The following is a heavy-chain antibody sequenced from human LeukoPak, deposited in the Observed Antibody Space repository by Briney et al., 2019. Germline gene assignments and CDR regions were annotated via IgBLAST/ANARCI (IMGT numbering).Heavy chain of an antibody. CDR3: ARGVYIAASQYGY. D-gene: IGHD6-13*01. V-gene: IGHV4-59*01. CDR1: GGSFSSYY. Sequence: PSETLSLTCTVSGGSFSSYYWSWIRQPPGKGLEWIGYIYYSGTTNYNPSLKSRVTISVDTSKNQFSLKLSSVTAADTAVYYCARGVYIAASQYGYWGQGTLVTVSS. J-gene: IGHJ4*02. CDR2: IYYSGTT.